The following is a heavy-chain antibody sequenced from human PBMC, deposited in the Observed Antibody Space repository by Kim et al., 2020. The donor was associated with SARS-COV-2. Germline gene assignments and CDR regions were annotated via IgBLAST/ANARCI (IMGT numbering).Heavy chain of an antibody. Sequence: SGKGRFTNTRDNSKNTLYLKMNSLRAEDTAVYYCASRSDIAVAGTVGIDYWGQGTLVTVSS. V-gene: IGHV3-30*03. J-gene: IGHJ4*02. D-gene: IGHD6-19*01. CDR3: ASRSDIAVAGTVGIDY.